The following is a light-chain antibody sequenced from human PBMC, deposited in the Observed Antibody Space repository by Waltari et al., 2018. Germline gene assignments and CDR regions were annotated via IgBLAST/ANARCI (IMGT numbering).Light chain of an antibody. CDR2: EAS. V-gene: IGKV1-5*03. CDR3: QQYNSYWT. Sequence: EIQMTQSPSTLSASVGERVTITCRASQSVTKWVAWYQQKPGKAPELLIYEASSLQSGVPSRFSGSGSGTEFTLTISSLQPDDFTTYYCQQYNSYWTFGQGTKVEMK. J-gene: IGKJ1*01. CDR1: QSVTKW.